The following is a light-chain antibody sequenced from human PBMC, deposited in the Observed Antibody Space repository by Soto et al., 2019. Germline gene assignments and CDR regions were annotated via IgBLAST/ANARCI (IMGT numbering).Light chain of an antibody. CDR1: QSITSY. Sequence: IQMTQSPSSLSASVGDRVTITCRASQSITSYLNWYQQKPGKAPKLLIYAASSLQSGVPSRFSGSGSGTDFTLNISSLQHEDFATYYCQKSYNAPLTFGGGTKVESK. J-gene: IGKJ4*01. CDR2: AAS. V-gene: IGKV1-39*01. CDR3: QKSYNAPLT.